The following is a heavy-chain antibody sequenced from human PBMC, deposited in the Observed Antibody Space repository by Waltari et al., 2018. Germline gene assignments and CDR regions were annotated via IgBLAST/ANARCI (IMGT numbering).Heavy chain of an antibody. CDR1: GGSISSHY. D-gene: IGHD3-3*01. V-gene: IGHV4-59*11. CDR2: IYYSGST. J-gene: IGHJ5*02. Sequence: QVQLQESGPGLVKPSETLSLTCTVSGGSISSHYWSWIRQPPGKGLEWIGYIYYSGSTNYNPSLNSRVTISVDTSKNQFSLKLSSVTAADTAVYYCARDSGYDFWSGYFSPANWFDPWGQGTLVTVSS. CDR3: ARDSGYDFWSGYFSPANWFDP.